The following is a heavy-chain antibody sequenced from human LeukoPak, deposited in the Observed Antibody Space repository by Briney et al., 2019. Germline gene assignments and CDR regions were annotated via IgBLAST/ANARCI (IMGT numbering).Heavy chain of an antibody. CDR1: GFTFSNSF. J-gene: IGHJ4*02. CDR3: SGGGSITVAGY. D-gene: IGHD3-10*01. Sequence: GGSLRLSCAASGFTFSNSFMHWVRHAPGKGLVWVSLINSDGSSTNYADSVKGRFTISRDNAKNTLFLQMNSLRAEDSAVYYCSGGGSITVAGYWGQGTLVTVSS. V-gene: IGHV3-74*01. CDR2: INSDGSST.